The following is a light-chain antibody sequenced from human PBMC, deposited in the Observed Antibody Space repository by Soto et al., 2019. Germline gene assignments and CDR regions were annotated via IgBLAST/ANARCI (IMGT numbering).Light chain of an antibody. V-gene: IGLV2-11*01. CDR2: DVS. CDR1: STDVGGYNY. Sequence: QSALTQPRSVSGSPGQSVTISCTGTSTDVGGYNYGSWYQQHPGKVPKLMLYDVSKRPSGVPDRFSGSKSGNTASLTISGLQREDESDYYCCSYAGRDTLYVFGSGTKLTVL. J-gene: IGLJ6*01. CDR3: CSYAGRDTLYV.